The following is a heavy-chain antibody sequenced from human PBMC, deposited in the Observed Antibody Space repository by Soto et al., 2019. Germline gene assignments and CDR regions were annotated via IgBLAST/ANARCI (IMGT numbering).Heavy chain of an antibody. D-gene: IGHD3-10*01. CDR3: TTGEHWAPRGYFDY. CDR2: IKSKTDGGTT. J-gene: IGHJ4*02. Sequence: GGSLRLSCAASGFTFSNAWMSWVRQAPGKGLEWVGRIKSKTDGGTTDYAAPVKGRFTISRDDSKNTLYLQVNSLKTEDTAVYYCTTGEHWAPRGYFDYWGQGTLVTVSS. V-gene: IGHV3-15*01. CDR1: GFTFSNAW.